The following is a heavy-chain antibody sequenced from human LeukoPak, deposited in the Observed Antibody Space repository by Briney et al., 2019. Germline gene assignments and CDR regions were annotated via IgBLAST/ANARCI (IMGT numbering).Heavy chain of an antibody. J-gene: IGHJ5*01. D-gene: IGHD5-18*01. CDR3: VKGTASYRHWFDP. CDR2: ISGSSSSR. Sequence: PGRSLRLSCAASGFTFSSYGISWIRQAPGQGLEWVSTISGSSSSRYYADSVKGRFTISRDNSKNTLYLRMTSLRAEETAVYFCVKGTASYRHWFDPWGQGTLVTVSS. V-gene: IGHV3-23*01. CDR1: GFTFSSYG.